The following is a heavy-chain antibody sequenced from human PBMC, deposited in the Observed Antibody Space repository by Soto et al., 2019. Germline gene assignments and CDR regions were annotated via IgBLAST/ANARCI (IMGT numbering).Heavy chain of an antibody. Sequence: QVQLQESGPGLVKPSQTLSLTCTVSGGSINNGDDYWTWIRQPPGKGLEWIGYIYYSGSTYCNPSLKSRVTISVDTSKNQFSLILTSVTAADTAVYYCVRGRYTYSEKAFDIWGQGTMVTVSS. CDR2: IYYSGST. D-gene: IGHD1-1*01. CDR3: VRGRYTYSEKAFDI. J-gene: IGHJ3*02. CDR1: GGSINNGDDY. V-gene: IGHV4-30-4*01.